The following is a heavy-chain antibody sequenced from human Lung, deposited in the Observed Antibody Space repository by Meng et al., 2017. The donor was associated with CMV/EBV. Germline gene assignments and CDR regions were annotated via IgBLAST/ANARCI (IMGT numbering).Heavy chain of an antibody. CDR1: GFTFSTSW. Sequence: GESLKISCAASGFTFSTSWMTWVRQAPGKGLEWVANIREDGSAKYYADPVKGRFTISRDNAKNSLFLQMSSLRAEDTAMYYCARAGLGSCNVTSCYNDDWGKGTMVTVSS. D-gene: IGHD2-2*02. CDR2: IREDGSAK. CDR3: ARAGLGSCNVTSCYNDD. J-gene: IGHJ4*01. V-gene: IGHV3-7*01.